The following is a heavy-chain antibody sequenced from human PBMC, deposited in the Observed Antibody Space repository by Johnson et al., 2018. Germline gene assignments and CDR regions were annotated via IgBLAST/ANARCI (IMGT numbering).Heavy chain of an antibody. Sequence: EVQLVETGGGLIQPGGSLKLSCAASGFTVSSNYMSWVRQAPGKGLEWVSVIYSGGDTYYADSVKGRFTIPRANSKNTLYLQMNSLRAEDTAVYYCAKDRHTPTYYDFWSGYYDSYYMDVWGKGTTVTVSS. CDR3: AKDRHTPTYYDFWSGYYDSYYMDV. V-gene: IGHV3-53*05. CDR1: GFTVSSNY. D-gene: IGHD3-3*01. CDR2: IYSGGDT. J-gene: IGHJ6*03.